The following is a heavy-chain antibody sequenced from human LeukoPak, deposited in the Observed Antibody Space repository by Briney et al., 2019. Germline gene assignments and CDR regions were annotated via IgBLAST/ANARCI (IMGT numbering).Heavy chain of an antibody. Sequence: GGSLRLSCAASGFTFDDYGMSWVRQAPGKGLEWVSGINWNGGSTGYADSVKGRFTISRDNAKNSLYLQMNSLRAEDTAVYYCASLEYYDFWSGYLSYYYGMDVWGQGTTVTVSS. CDR3: ASLEYYDFWSGYLSYYYGMDV. CDR2: INWNGGST. CDR1: GFTFDDYG. V-gene: IGHV3-20*04. J-gene: IGHJ6*02. D-gene: IGHD3-3*01.